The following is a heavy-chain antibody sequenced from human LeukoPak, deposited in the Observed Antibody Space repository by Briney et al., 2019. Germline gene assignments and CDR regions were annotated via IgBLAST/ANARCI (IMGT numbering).Heavy chain of an antibody. V-gene: IGHV1-2*02. CDR1: GYTLTGYY. CDR2: INPNSGGT. CDR3: AKGGYYYDSSGYYDYYYYYMDV. Sequence: GATVKVSCKASGYTLTGYYMHWVRQAPGQGLEWMGWINPNSGGTNYAQKFQGRVTMTRDTSISTAYMELSRLRSDDTAVYYCAKGGYYYDSSGYYDYYYYYMDVWGKGTTVTVSS. D-gene: IGHD3-22*01. J-gene: IGHJ6*03.